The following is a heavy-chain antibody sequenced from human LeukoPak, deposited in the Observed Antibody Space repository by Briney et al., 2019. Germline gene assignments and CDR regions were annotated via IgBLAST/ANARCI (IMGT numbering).Heavy chain of an antibody. CDR2: IYHSGST. CDR1: GYSISNGYY. Sequence: SETLSLTCAVSGYSISNGYYWGWIRQPPGKGLEWIGSIYHSGSTYYNPSLKSRVTISVDTSKNQFSLKLSSVTAADTAVYYCARDPGRYFDWLLIPDAFDIWGQGTMVTVSS. J-gene: IGHJ3*02. CDR3: ARDPGRYFDWLLIPDAFDI. D-gene: IGHD3-9*01. V-gene: IGHV4-38-2*02.